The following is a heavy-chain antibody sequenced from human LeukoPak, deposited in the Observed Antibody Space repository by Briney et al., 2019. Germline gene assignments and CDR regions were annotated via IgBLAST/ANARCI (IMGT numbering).Heavy chain of an antibody. D-gene: IGHD3-9*01. CDR3: ARDRFDDILTTGSIDY. J-gene: IGHJ4*02. CDR1: GYTFTSYY. V-gene: IGHV1-46*01. CDR2: TNPSGGST. Sequence: GASVKVSCKASGYTFTSYYMHWVRQAPGQGLEWMGITNPSGGSTSYAQKFQGRVTMTRDTSTSTVYMELSSLRSEDTAVYYCARDRFDDILTTGSIDYWGQGTLVTVSS.